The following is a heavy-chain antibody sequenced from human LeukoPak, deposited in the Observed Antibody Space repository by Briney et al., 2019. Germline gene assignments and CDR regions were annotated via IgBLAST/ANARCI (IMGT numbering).Heavy chain of an antibody. V-gene: IGHV1-2*02. CDR2: INLNNGGT. CDR3: AKDQNTGYANNWFDP. J-gene: IGHJ5*02. Sequence: ASVKVSCKASGYSFTGYYIHWVRQAPGQGLEWMGWINLNNGGTNFAQKFQGRVTMTRDTSISTAYMELSRLRSDDTAIYYCAKDQNTGYANNWFDPWGQGTLVTVSS. CDR1: GYSFTGYY. D-gene: IGHD5-12*01.